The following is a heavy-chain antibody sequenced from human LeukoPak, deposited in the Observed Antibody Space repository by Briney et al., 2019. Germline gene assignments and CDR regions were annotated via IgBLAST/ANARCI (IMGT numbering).Heavy chain of an antibody. J-gene: IGHJ6*02. Sequence: SDTLSLTCTVSGDSISNYYWNWIRQPAGKGLEWIGRLSTTGITTYNPSLKSRVTMSVDTSKRQFSLRLSSVTAADTAVYYCARDMDVWGQGTTVTVSS. CDR3: ARDMDV. V-gene: IGHV4-4*07. CDR2: LSTTGIT. CDR1: GDSISNYY.